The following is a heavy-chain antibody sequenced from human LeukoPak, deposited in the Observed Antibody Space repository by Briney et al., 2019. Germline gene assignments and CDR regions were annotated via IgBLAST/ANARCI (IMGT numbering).Heavy chain of an antibody. V-gene: IGHV3-21*01. CDR3: ARGVGATHFDY. CDR1: GFTFSSYS. D-gene: IGHD1-26*01. Sequence: GGTLRLSCAASGFTFSSYSMNWVRQAPGKGLEWVSSISSSSSYIYYADSVKGRFTISRDNAKNSLYLQMNSLRAEDTAVYYCARGVGATHFDYWGQGTLVTVSS. J-gene: IGHJ4*02. CDR2: ISSSSSYI.